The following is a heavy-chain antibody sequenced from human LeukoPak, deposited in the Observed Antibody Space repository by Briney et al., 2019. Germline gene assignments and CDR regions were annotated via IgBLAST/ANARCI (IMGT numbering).Heavy chain of an antibody. CDR1: GGTFSSYA. CDR2: IIPIFGTA. V-gene: IGHV1-69*13. D-gene: IGHD1-26*01. Sequence: ASVKVSCKASGGTFSSYAISWVRQAPGQGLEWMGGIIPIFGTANYAQKFQGRVTITADESTSTAYMELSSLRSEDTAVYYCANFGSYYEYYFDYWGHGTLVTVSS. CDR3: ANFGSYYEYYFDY. J-gene: IGHJ4*01.